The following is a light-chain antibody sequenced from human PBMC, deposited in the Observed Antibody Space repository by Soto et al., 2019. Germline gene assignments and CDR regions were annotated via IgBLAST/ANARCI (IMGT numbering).Light chain of an antibody. CDR2: EAS. V-gene: IGKV1-27*01. CDR1: QSIIDY. J-gene: IGKJ1*01. CDR3: QKYDTVPQT. Sequence: DIQMTQSPSSLSASVGDTVTLTCRASQSIIDYLAWFQHRPGKAPRLLIYEASTLHIWVPSRFKGSGAGTDFTLTISSLQPEDVATYYCQKYDTVPQTFGQGTKVEIK.